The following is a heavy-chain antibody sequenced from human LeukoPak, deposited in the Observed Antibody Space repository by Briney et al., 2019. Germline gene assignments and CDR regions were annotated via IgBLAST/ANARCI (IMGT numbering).Heavy chain of an antibody. CDR3: ARGYSSGWYYYYYYMDV. CDR2: IRYDGSNK. D-gene: IGHD6-19*01. Sequence: PGGSLRLSCAASGFTFSSYGMHWVRQAPGKGLEWVAFIRYDGSNKYYADSVKGRFTISRDNAKNTLYLQMNSLRAEDTAVYYCARGYSSGWYYYYYYMDVWGKGTTVTVSS. J-gene: IGHJ6*03. V-gene: IGHV3-30*02. CDR1: GFTFSSYG.